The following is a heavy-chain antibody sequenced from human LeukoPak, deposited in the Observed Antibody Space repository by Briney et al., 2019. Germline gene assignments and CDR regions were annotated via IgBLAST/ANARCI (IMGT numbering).Heavy chain of an antibody. V-gene: IGHV3-21*01. CDR2: ISSSSSYI. CDR1: GFTFSSYS. CDR3: AREGYCSSTSCPRVPQFDY. Sequence: GGSLRLSCAASGFTFSSYSMNWVRQAPGKGLEWVSSISSSSSYIYYADSVKGRFTISRDNAKNSLYLQMNSLRAEDTAVYYCAREGYCSSTSCPRVPQFDYWGQGTLVTVSS. D-gene: IGHD2-2*01. J-gene: IGHJ4*02.